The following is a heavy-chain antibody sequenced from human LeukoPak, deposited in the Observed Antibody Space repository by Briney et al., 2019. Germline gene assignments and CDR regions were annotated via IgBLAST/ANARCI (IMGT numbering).Heavy chain of an antibody. CDR3: ARDRGIAVAGTGFDY. V-gene: IGHV1-69*01. J-gene: IGHJ4*02. CDR2: IIPIFGTA. D-gene: IGHD6-19*01. CDR1: GGTFSSYA. Sequence: GASVKVSCTASGGTFSSYAISWVRQAPGQGLEWMGGIIPIFGTANYAQKFQGRVTITADESTSTAYMELSSLRSEDTAVYYCARDRGIAVAGTGFDYWGQGTLVTVSS.